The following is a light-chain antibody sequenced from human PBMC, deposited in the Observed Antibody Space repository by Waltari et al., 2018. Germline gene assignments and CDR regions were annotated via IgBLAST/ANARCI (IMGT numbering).Light chain of an antibody. CDR3: QSYDSSLSGW. V-gene: IGLV1-40*01. CDR2: ANT. J-gene: IGLJ3*02. Sequence: QSVLTQPPSVSGAPGQRVTISCTGSNSNIGAGYDVHWYQQLPGTAPKLLIYANTNRPSGVPDRFAGSKSGTSASLAITGLQAEDEADYYCQSYDSSLSGWFGGGTKLTVL. CDR1: NSNIGAGYD.